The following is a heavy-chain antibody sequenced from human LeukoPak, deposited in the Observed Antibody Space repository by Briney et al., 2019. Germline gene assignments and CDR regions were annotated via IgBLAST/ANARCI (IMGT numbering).Heavy chain of an antibody. CDR1: GGSISSGGYS. CDR2: IYYSGST. D-gene: IGHD6-13*01. V-gene: IGHV4-30-4*07. CDR3: ARWGIAAAGYYYYYMDV. Sequence: SQTLSLTCAVSGGSISSGGYSWSWIRQPPGKGLEWIGYIYYSGSTYYNPSLKSRVTISVDTSKNQFSLKLSSVTAADTAVYYCARWGIAAAGYYYYYMDVWGKGTTVTVSS. J-gene: IGHJ6*03.